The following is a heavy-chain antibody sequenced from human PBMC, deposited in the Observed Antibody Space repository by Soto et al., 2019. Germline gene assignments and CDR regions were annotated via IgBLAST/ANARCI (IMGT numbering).Heavy chain of an antibody. V-gene: IGHV4-59*01. CDR2: IYYSGST. D-gene: IGHD6-6*01. CDR1: GGSFSGYY. J-gene: IGHJ4*02. Sequence: SETLSLTCAVYGGSFSGYYWSWIRQPPGKGLEWIGYIYYSGSTNYNPSLKSRVTISVDTSKNQFSLKLSSVTAADTAVYYCARFIAASRGWYFDYWGQGTLVTVSS. CDR3: ARFIAASRGWYFDY.